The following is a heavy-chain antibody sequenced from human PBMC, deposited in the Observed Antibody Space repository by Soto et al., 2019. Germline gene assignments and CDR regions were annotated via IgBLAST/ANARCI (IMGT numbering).Heavy chain of an antibody. Sequence: SETLSLTCSVSGDSISNSRFYWAWIRQPPGEGLEWIGYIYYSGSTNYNPSLKSRVTISVDTSKNQFSLKLSSVTAADTAVYYCARRWGPTFDFWGQGTLVTVSS. V-gene: IGHV4-61*05. CDR3: ARRWGPTFDF. CDR1: GDSISNSRFY. D-gene: IGHD1-26*01. J-gene: IGHJ4*02. CDR2: IYYSGST.